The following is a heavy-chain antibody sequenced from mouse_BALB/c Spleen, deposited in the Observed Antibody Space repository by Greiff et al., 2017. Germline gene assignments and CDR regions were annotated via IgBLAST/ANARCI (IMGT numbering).Heavy chain of an antibody. D-gene: IGHD2-4*01. CDR3: ARNYYDYDDYAMDY. CDR1: GYTFTDYA. J-gene: IGHJ4*01. Sequence: VKLMESGAELVRPGVSVKISCKGSGYTFTDYAMHWVKQSHAKSLEWIGVISTYYGDASYNQKFKGKATMTVDKSSSTAYMELARLTSEDSAIYYCARNYYDYDDYAMDYWGQGTSVTVSS. CDR2: ISTYYGDA. V-gene: IGHV1S137*01.